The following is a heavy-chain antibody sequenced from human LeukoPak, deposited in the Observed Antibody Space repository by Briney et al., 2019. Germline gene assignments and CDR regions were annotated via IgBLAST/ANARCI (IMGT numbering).Heavy chain of an antibody. CDR2: IYYSGST. Sequence: SETLSLTCTVSGVSISSYYWSWIRQPPGKGLEWIGYIYYSGSTNYNPSVKSRVTMSVDTSKNQFSLRLSDVTAADTAVYYCARADSSSWYEVDYWGQGTLVTVSS. J-gene: IGHJ4*02. V-gene: IGHV4-59*01. CDR1: GVSISSYY. CDR3: ARADSSSWYEVDY. D-gene: IGHD6-13*01.